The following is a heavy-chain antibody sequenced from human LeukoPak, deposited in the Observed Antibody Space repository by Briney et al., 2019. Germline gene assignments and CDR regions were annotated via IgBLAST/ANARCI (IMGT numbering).Heavy chain of an antibody. D-gene: IGHD3-22*01. J-gene: IGHJ5*02. CDR3: ARNYYDSSVYLTSFDP. CDR2: ISYDGSNK. CDR1: GFTFSSYA. Sequence: GGSLRLPCAASGFTFSSYAMHWVRQAPGKGLEWVAVISYDGSNKYYADSVKGRFTISRDNSKNTLYLQMNSLRAEDTAVYYCARNYYDSSVYLTSFDPWGQGTLVTVSS. V-gene: IGHV3-30-3*01.